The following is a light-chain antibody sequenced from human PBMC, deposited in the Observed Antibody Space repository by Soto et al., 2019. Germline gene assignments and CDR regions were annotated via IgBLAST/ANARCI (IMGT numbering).Light chain of an antibody. CDR1: QTISSW. Sequence: DIQMTQSPSTLSGSVGDRVTITCRASQTISSWLAWYQQKPGKAPKLLIYKASTLKSGVPSRFAGSGSGSEFTLTINRLQPDDFATYYCQHYTLYSAPFGQGTRV. CDR2: KAS. J-gene: IGKJ5*01. V-gene: IGKV1-5*03. CDR3: QHYTLYSAP.